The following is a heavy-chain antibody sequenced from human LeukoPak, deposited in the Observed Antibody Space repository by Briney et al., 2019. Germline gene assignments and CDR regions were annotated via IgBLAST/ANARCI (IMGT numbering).Heavy chain of an antibody. D-gene: IGHD3-22*01. CDR1: GYTFTGYY. J-gene: IGHJ4*02. Sequence: ASVKVSCKASGYTFTGYYMHWVRQAPGQGLEWMGWINPNSGGTNYAQKFQGRVTMNRDTSISTAYMELSRLRSDDTAVYYCARSYITMIGGLDYWGQGTLVTVSS. CDR2: INPNSGGT. CDR3: ARSYITMIGGLDY. V-gene: IGHV1-2*02.